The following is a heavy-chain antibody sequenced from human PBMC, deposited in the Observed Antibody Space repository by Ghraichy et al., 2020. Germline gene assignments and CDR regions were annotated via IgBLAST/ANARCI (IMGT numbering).Heavy chain of an antibody. CDR2: INPNSGGT. V-gene: IGHV1-2*02. CDR1: GYTFTGYY. CDR3: ARLCFRPYDSHDQGYYYYYYGMDV. Sequence: ASVKVSCKASGYTFTGYYMHWVRQAPGQGLEWMGWINPNSGGTNYAQKFQGRVTMTRDTSISTAYMELSRLRSDDTAVYYCARLCFRPYDSHDQGYYYYYYGMDVWGQGTTVTVSS. D-gene: IGHD3-22*01. J-gene: IGHJ6*02.